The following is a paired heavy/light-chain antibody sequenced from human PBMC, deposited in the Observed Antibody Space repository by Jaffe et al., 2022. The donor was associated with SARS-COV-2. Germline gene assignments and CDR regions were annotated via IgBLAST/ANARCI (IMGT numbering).Heavy chain of an antibody. D-gene: IGHD3-22*01. V-gene: IGHV3-21*02. J-gene: IGHJ4*02. Sequence: QLVESGGGLVKRGGSLRVSCAASGFTFSDFSMIWVRQAPGKGLEWVSSISTDSRYIYYADSVKGRFTVSRDNTENSLYLQMNSLSPEDTAVYFCARVGENTYYYDPSGFSHSDHWGQGTLVTVSS. CDR1: GFTFSDFS. CDR3: ARVGENTYYYDPSGFSHSDH. CDR2: ISTDSRYI.
Light chain of an antibody. CDR2: RNH. Sequence: QSVVTQPPSVSETPGQRVTVSCSGNYSNIGSNYVNWYQQLPGTAPKLLIFRNHQRPSGVPDRFSASKSGTAASLAISGLRGGDEGDYYCATWDDRLSGVVFGGGTKVTVL. CDR3: ATWDDRLSGVV. CDR1: YSNIGSNY. J-gene: IGLJ3*02. V-gene: IGLV1-47*01.